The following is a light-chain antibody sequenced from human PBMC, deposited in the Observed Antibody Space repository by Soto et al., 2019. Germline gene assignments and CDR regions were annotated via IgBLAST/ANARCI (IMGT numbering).Light chain of an antibody. CDR3: QHYGSSPIFT. CDR1: QSVSSSY. V-gene: IGKV3-20*01. CDR2: GAS. Sequence: EIVLTQSPGTLSLSPGERATLSCRASQSVSSSYLAWYQQKPGQAPRLLIYGASSRATGIPDRFSGSGSGTDFTLTISRLEPEDFAVYYGQHYGSSPIFTVGPGTKVDIK. J-gene: IGKJ3*01.